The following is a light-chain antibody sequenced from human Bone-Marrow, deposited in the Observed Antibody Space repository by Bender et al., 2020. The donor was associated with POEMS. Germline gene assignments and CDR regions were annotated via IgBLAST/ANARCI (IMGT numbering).Light chain of an antibody. CDR2: EDN. Sequence: QSALTQPASVSGSPGQSITISCTGTSSDVGTYNLVSWYQQHPGKAPRLMIYEDNKRPSGVSDRFSGSKSGYTASLTVSGLLPEDEADYYCSSFTTSVTVVFGGGTRLTVL. J-gene: IGLJ2*01. CDR1: SSDVGTYNL. V-gene: IGLV2-14*02. CDR3: SSFTTSVTVV.